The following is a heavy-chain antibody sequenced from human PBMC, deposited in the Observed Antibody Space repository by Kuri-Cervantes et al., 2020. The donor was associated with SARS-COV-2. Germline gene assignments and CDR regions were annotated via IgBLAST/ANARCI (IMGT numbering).Heavy chain of an antibody. D-gene: IGHD1-26*01. V-gene: IGHV3-30-3*01. CDR3: ARELRELPNWFDP. Sequence: GESLKISCAASGFTFSSYAMHWVRQAPGKGLEWVAVISYDGSNKYYADSVKGRFTISRDNSKNTLYLQMNSLRAEDTAAYYCARELRELPNWFDPWGQGTLVTVSS. J-gene: IGHJ5*02. CDR2: ISYDGSNK. CDR1: GFTFSSYA.